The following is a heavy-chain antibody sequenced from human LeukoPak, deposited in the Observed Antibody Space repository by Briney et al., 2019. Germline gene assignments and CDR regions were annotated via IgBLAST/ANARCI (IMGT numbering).Heavy chain of an antibody. CDR1: GGTFSSYA. CDR3: ARVGGAYGDPYAFDY. V-gene: IGHV1-69*04. J-gene: IGHJ4*02. CDR2: IIPILGIA. Sequence: GASVKVSCKASGGTFSSYAISWVRQAPGQGLEWMGRIIPILGIANYAQKFQGRVTITADKSTSTAYVELSSLRSEDTAVYYCARVGGAYGDPYAFDYWGQGTLVTVSS. D-gene: IGHD4-17*01.